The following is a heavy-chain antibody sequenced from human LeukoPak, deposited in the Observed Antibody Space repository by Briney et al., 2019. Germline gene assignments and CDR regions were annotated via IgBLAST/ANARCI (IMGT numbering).Heavy chain of an antibody. V-gene: IGHV4-34*01. CDR2: INHSGST. CDR3: ARLNLWFGGNY. Sequence: SETLSLTCAVYGGSFSGYYWSWIRQPPGKGLEWIGEINHSGSTNYNPSLKSRVTISVDTSKNQFSLKLSSVTAADTAVYYCARLNLWFGGNYWGQGTLVTVSS. CDR1: GGSFSGYY. J-gene: IGHJ4*02. D-gene: IGHD3-10*01.